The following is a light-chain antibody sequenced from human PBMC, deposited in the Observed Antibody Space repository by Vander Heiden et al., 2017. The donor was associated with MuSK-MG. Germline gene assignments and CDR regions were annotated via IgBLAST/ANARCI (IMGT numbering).Light chain of an antibody. CDR1: QSISSS. CDR2: AAA. V-gene: IGKV1-39*01. CDR3: YQRYSTPART. Sequence: QMTPSPSSLSASVGDRVTITCRASQSISSSLNGYQQKTGKDPKLLIYAAASMKSGVPPRWSGSGSGTEFTLITSSLQAADFVTDYCYQRYSTPARTFGGGTKVEIK. J-gene: IGKJ4*02.